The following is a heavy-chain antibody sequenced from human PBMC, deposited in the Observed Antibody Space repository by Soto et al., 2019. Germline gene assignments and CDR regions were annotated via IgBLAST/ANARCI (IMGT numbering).Heavy chain of an antibody. V-gene: IGHV3-23*01. CDR1: GFTFSSYA. J-gene: IGHJ4*02. CDR2: ISGSGGST. D-gene: IGHD3-3*01. CDR3: AKTTLEWLSPPEDFDY. Sequence: GGSLRLSCAASGFTFSSYAMSWVRQAPGKGLEWVSAISGSGGSTYYADSVKGRFTISRDNSKNTLYLQMNSLRAEDTAVYYCAKTTLEWLSPPEDFDYWGQGTLVTVSS.